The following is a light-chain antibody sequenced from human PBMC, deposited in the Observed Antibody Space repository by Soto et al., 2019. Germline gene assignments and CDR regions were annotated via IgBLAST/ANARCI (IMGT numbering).Light chain of an antibody. CDR1: SSDVGGYNY. CDR3: SSYTRSSTLRV. V-gene: IGLV2-14*01. J-gene: IGLJ2*01. Sequence: QSALTQPASVSGSPGQSITISCTGTSSDVGGYNYVSWYQQHPGKAPKVMIHDVSNRPSGVSNRFSGSKSGKTASLTISGLQAEDEADYYCSSYTRSSTLRVFGGGTKVTVL. CDR2: DVS.